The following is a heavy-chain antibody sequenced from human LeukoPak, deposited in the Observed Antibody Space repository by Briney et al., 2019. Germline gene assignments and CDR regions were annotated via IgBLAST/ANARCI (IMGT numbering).Heavy chain of an antibody. V-gene: IGHV4-59*08. J-gene: IGHJ4*02. D-gene: IGHD2-15*01. Sequence: SETLSLTCTVSGGTISNYYWSWIRQPPGKGLEWIGYIYYSGSTNYNPSLNSRVTISVDTSKNQFSLKLSSVTAADTAVYYCARYSYGGYHFNYWGRGTLVTVSS. CDR1: GGTISNYY. CDR2: IYYSGST. CDR3: ARYSYGGYHFNY.